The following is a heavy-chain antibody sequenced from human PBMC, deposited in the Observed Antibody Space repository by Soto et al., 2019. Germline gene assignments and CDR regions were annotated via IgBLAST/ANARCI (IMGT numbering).Heavy chain of an antibody. CDR2: FNPSGGST. CDR3: ARDGPSGSYNLDY. Sequence: QVQLVQSGPEVKKPGASVKVSSKASGYTFTSYYMHWVRQAPGQGPEWMGIFNPSGGSTTYAQKFQGRVTMTGDTSTSTVYMELSSLRSEDTAVYYCARDGPSGSYNLDYWGQGTLVTVSS. CDR1: GYTFTSYY. D-gene: IGHD1-26*01. V-gene: IGHV1-46*01. J-gene: IGHJ4*02.